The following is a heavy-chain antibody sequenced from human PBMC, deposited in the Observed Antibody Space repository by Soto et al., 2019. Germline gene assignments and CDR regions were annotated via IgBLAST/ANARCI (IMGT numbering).Heavy chain of an antibody. D-gene: IGHD2-2*01. J-gene: IGHJ6*02. CDR3: ARRIVVVPAADDDYGMDV. CDR2: IDPSDSYT. CDR1: GYSFTSYW. V-gene: IGHV5-10-1*01. Sequence: PGESLKISCKGSGYSFTSYWISWVRQMPGKGLEWMGRIDPSDSYTNYSPSFQGHVTISADKSISTAYLQWSSLKASDTAMYYCARRIVVVPAADDDYGMDVWGQGTTVTVSS.